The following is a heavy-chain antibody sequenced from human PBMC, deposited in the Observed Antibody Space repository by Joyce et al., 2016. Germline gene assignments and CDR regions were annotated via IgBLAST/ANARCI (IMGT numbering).Heavy chain of an antibody. CDR1: GFTVSSDY. CDR3: VRVMIDCSSTSCYPIFDP. CDR2: IYSVGNT. V-gene: IGHV3-53*01. J-gene: IGHJ5*02. Sequence: EVQLVESGGGLIQPGGSLRLSCAASGFTVSSDYMNWVRQAPGKGLEWVSVIYSVGNTYYADSVKGRFTISRDNSKNTLYLQMNSLRAEDTAVYYCVRVMIDCSSTSCYPIFDPWGQGTLVTVSS. D-gene: IGHD2-2*01.